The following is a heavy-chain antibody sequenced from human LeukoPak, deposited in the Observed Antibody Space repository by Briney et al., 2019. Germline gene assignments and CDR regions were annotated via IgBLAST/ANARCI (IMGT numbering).Heavy chain of an antibody. D-gene: IGHD1-26*01. CDR2: INAGNGNT. V-gene: IGHV1-3*01. CDR1: GYTFTSYA. CDR3: ARSQWAQKDFDY. J-gene: IGHJ4*02. Sequence: ASVKVSCKGSGYTFTSYAMHWVRQAPGQRLEWMGWINAGNGNTKYSQKFQGRVTITRDTSASTAYMELSSLRSEDTAVYYCARSQWAQKDFDYWGQGTLVTVSS.